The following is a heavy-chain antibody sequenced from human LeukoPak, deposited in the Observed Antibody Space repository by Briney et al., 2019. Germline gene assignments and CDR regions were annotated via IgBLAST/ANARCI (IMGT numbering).Heavy chain of an antibody. CDR1: GYSFTSYY. CDR3: ARDLGGGSYGWGKFDL. Sequence: ASVTVSCTASGYSFTSYYMHWVRQAPGQGLEWMGIINPSGRSRSYAQKFQGRVTMTRDTSTTTVYMELSSLSSEATAAYYCARDLGGGSYGWGKFDLWGRGTLVAVSS. D-gene: IGHD3-10*01. CDR2: INPSGRSR. J-gene: IGHJ2*01. V-gene: IGHV1-46*01.